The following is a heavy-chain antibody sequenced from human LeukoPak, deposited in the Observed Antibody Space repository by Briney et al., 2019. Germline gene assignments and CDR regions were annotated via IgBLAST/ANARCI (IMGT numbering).Heavy chain of an antibody. CDR2: INSSRNYI. V-gene: IGHV3-21*01. D-gene: IGHD6-13*01. CDR1: GFXFSSYS. J-gene: IGHJ4*02. Sequence: GGSLRHSCAGTGFXFSSYSMNWVRQAPGKGVAWVSLINSSRNYIYYADSVKGRLTISRDNAEKSLYLQMNSLRAEDAAVYYCASDPGIGELGGVWGQGTLVTVSS. CDR3: ASDPGIGELGGV.